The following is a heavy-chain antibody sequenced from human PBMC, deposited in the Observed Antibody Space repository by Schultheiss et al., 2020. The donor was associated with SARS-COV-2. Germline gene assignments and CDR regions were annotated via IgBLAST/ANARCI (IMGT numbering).Heavy chain of an antibody. CDR2: INHSGST. J-gene: IGHJ6*02. CDR1: GGSFSGYY. CDR3: ARVGPGPGYYGMDV. D-gene: IGHD3/OR15-3a*01. Sequence: SETLSLTCAVYGGSFSGYYWSWIRQPPGKGLEWIGEINHSGSTNYNPSLKSRVTISVDTSKNQFSLKLSSVTAADTAVYYCARVGPGPGYYGMDVWGQGTTVTVSS. V-gene: IGHV4-34*01.